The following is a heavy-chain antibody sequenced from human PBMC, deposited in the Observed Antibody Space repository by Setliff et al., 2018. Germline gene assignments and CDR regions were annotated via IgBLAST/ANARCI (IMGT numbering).Heavy chain of an antibody. CDR2: VSGSGGST. J-gene: IGHJ4*02. CDR3: ANNYYDTTMGYYFDY. V-gene: IGHV3-23*01. Sequence: GGSLRLSCAASGFTFSNYAMSWARQAPGKGLEWVSAVSGSGGSTYYADSVKGRFTISRDNSKNTLYLQMSSLRAEDTAIYYCANNYYDTTMGYYFDYWGQGTQVTVSS. CDR1: GFTFSNYA. D-gene: IGHD3-22*01.